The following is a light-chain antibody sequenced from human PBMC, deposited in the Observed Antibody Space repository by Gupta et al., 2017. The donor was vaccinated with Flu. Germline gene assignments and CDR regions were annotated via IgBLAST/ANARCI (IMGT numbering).Light chain of an antibody. V-gene: IGLV2-11*01. J-gene: IGLJ3*02. Sequence: QSAPTKPRSVSGPPGQSVTISCTGSSNDVGGSNRVSWYQQHPGKAPKLILYDVTERPSGVPDRFSGSKSGNTASLTISGLQAEDEADYYCSSHAGSITWVFGTGTTLTVL. CDR2: DVT. CDR3: SSHAGSITWV. CDR1: SNDVGGSNR.